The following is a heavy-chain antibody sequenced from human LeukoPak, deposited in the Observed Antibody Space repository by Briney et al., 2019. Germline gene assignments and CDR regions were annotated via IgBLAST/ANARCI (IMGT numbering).Heavy chain of an antibody. J-gene: IGHJ4*02. D-gene: IGHD1-26*01. CDR3: ARGYSGSYRVDY. Sequence: GGSLRLSCAASGFTFSSYWMRWVRQAPGKGLVWVSRISSDGSSTTYADSGKGRFTISRDNAKNTLYLQMNSLRAEDTAVYYCARGYSGSYRVDYWGQGTLVTVSS. CDR2: ISSDGSST. V-gene: IGHV3-74*01. CDR1: GFTFSSYW.